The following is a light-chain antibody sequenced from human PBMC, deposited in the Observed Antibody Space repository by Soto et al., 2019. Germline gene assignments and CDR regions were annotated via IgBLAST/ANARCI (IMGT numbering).Light chain of an antibody. V-gene: IGKV3-20*01. CDR3: QQFGSSYT. Sequence: EIVLTQSPGTLSLSPGERATLSCRASQSVNNNYLAWYQQKPGQAPRLLIYGASSRATGIPDRFSGSGSGTDFTLTISRLEPEDFAVYYCQQFGSSYTFGQGTKLEIK. CDR2: GAS. J-gene: IGKJ2*01. CDR1: QSVNNNY.